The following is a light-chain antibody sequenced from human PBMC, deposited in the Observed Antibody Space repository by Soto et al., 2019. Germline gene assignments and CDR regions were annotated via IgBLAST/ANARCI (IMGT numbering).Light chain of an antibody. J-gene: IGKJ1*01. V-gene: IGKV1-5*01. CDR2: DAS. Sequence: DIQMTQSPSTLSASVGDTVTIPCWASQSISRWLARYQHKPGKAPKLLIYDASSLESGVPSTFSGSGSGTEFTLTISSLQPDDFATYYCQQYNSYSWTFGQGTNVDIK. CDR3: QQYNSYSWT. CDR1: QSISRW.